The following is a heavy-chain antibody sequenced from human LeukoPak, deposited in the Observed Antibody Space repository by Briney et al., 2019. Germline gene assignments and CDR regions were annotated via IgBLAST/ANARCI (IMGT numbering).Heavy chain of an antibody. V-gene: IGHV1-69*13. Sequence: EASVKVSCTASGGTFSSYAISWVRQAPGQGLEWMGGIIPIFGTANYAQKFQGRVTITADESTSTAYMELSSLRSEDTAVYYCARDKACSSTSCPMEGWFDPWGQGTLVTVSS. D-gene: IGHD2-2*01. CDR2: IIPIFGTA. CDR3: ARDKACSSTSCPMEGWFDP. CDR1: GGTFSSYA. J-gene: IGHJ5*02.